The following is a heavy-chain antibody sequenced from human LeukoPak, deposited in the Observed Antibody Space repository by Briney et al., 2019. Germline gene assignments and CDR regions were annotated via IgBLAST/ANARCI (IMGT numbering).Heavy chain of an antibody. CDR1: GGSFSGYY. Sequence: PSETLSLTCAVYGGSFSGYYWSWIRQPPGKGLEWIGEINHSGGTNYNPSLKSRVTISVDTSKNQFSLKLSSVTAADTAVYYCARGMRRYFDYWGQGTLVTVSS. V-gene: IGHV4-34*01. CDR3: ARGMRRYFDY. CDR2: INHSGGT. J-gene: IGHJ4*02.